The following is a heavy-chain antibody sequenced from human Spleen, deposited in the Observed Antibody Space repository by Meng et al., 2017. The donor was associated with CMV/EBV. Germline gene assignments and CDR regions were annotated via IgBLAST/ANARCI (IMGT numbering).Heavy chain of an antibody. D-gene: IGHD1-1*01. CDR1: GYSISSGYY. CDR2: IYHSGST. Sequence: SETLSLTCTVSGYSISSGYYWGWIRQPPGKGLEWIGSIYHSGSTYYNPSLKSRVTISVDTSKNQFSLKLSSVTAADTAVFYCARERNGDFDYWGQGTLVTVSS. J-gene: IGHJ4*02. V-gene: IGHV4-38-2*02. CDR3: ARERNGDFDY.